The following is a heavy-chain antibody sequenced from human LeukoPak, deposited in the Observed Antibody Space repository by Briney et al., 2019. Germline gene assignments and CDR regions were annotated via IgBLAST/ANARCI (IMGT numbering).Heavy chain of an antibody. CDR3: ARNPQQLVGLDY. CDR2: ISYDGSNK. CDR1: GFTFSSYA. J-gene: IGHJ4*02. V-gene: IGHV3-30-3*01. Sequence: PGGSLRLSCAASGFTFSSYAMHWVRQAPGKGLEWVAVISYDGSNKYYADSVKGRFTISRDNSKNTLYLQMNSLRAEDTAVYYCARNPQQLVGLDYWGQGTLVTVSS. D-gene: IGHD6-13*01.